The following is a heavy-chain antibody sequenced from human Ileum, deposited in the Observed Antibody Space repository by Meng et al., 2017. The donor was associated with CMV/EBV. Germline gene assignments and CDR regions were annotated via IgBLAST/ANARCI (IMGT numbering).Heavy chain of an antibody. Sequence: VGAGCGVIHPGGALRCAWAASGFTVKNSFWPWVRQVAGGGLEWVSVLSFGDSTYYSDSVKGRFVISSDNSQNILYLQMNRLRVDDTAIYYCATHRGYSTGWDHWGQGTLVTVSS. CDR3: ATHRGYSTGWDH. CDR1: GFTVKNSF. D-gene: IGHD6-19*01. CDR2: LSFGDST. J-gene: IGHJ4*02. V-gene: IGHV3-53*01.